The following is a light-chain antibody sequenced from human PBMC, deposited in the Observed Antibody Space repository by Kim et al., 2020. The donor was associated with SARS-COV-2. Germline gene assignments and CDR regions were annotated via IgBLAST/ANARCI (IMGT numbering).Light chain of an antibody. CDR3: QQSHRTPRA. J-gene: IGKJ1*01. CDR1: QSISSY. CDR2: AAS. Sequence: DIQLTQSPSSLSASVGDRVTITCRTSQSISSYLNWYQQKPGKAPKFLIYAASNLQSGVPSRFSGSGSGTDFTLTITSLQPEDFATYYCQQSHRTPRAFGQGNKV. V-gene: IGKV1-39*01.